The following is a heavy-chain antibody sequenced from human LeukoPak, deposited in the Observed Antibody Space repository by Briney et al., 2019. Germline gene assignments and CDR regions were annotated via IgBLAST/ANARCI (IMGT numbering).Heavy chain of an antibody. CDR1: GGSFSGYY. Sequence: SETLSLTCAVNGGSFSGYYWSWIRQPPGKGLEWIGEINHSGSTNYNPSLKSRVTISVDTSKNQFSLKLSSVTAADTAVYYCARGLSSSWTRRYYMDVWGKGTTVTVSS. V-gene: IGHV4-34*01. CDR3: ARGLSSSWTRRYYMDV. CDR2: INHSGST. J-gene: IGHJ6*03. D-gene: IGHD6-13*01.